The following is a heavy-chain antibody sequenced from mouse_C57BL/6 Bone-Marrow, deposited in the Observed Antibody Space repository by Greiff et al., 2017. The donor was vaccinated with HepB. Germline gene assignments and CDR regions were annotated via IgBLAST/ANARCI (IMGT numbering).Heavy chain of an antibody. J-gene: IGHJ1*03. CDR1: GFSLTSYG. Sequence: VKLMESGPGLVQPSQSLSITCTVSGFSLTSYGVHWVRQSPGKGLEWLGVIWRGGSTDYNAAFMSRLSITKDNSKSQVFFKMNSLQADDTAIYYCAKGPYYYGSSSYFDVWGTGTTVTVSS. CDR3: AKGPYYYGSSSYFDV. V-gene: IGHV2-5*01. CDR2: IWRGGST. D-gene: IGHD1-1*01.